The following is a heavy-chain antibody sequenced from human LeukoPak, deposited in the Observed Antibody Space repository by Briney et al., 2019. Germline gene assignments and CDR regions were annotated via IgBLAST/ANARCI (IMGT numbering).Heavy chain of an antibody. D-gene: IGHD5-12*01. J-gene: IGHJ4*02. CDR2: ISWNSGSI. CDR1: GFTFDDYA. CDR3: ARDIGNSGFNLDY. Sequence: GGSLRLSCAASGFTFDDYAMHWVRQAPGKGLGWVSGISWNSGSIGYADSVRGRFTISRDNSNLYLQMNSLRAEDTAIYYCARDIGNSGFNLDYWGQGTPVTVSS. V-gene: IGHV3-9*01.